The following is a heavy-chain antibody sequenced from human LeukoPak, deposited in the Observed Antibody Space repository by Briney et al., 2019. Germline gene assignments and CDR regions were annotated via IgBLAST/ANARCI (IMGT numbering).Heavy chain of an antibody. V-gene: IGHV4-31*03. CDR3: ARVRSIAVAGTIDY. CDR1: GGSISRGAYY. D-gene: IGHD6-19*01. J-gene: IGHJ4*02. Sequence: PSQTLSLTCTVSGGSISRGAYYWSWIRQYPGKGLEWIGYIYYSGSTSYNPSLQSRVTISVDTSKNQFSLKLSSVTAADTAVYYCARVRSIAVAGTIDYWGQGTLVTVSS. CDR2: IYYSGST.